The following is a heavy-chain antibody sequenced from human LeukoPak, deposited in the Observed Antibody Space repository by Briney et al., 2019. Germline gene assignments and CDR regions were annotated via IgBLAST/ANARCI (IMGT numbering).Heavy chain of an antibody. CDR2: MNPNSGNT. CDR1: GYTFTRYD. J-gene: IGHJ6*03. CDR3: ARGHLLSYYYHMDV. Sequence: ASVTLSCKASGYTFTRYDINWVRQATGPGLEWIGWMNPNSGNTGYAQKFQSRVTMTRNTSISTAYMALSSLRSEDTAVYYSARGHLLSYYYHMDVWGKGTTVTISS. V-gene: IGHV1-8*01. D-gene: IGHD2-21*01.